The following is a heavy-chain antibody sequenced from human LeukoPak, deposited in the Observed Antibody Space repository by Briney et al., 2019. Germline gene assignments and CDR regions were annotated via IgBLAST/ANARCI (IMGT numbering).Heavy chain of an antibody. V-gene: IGHV1-24*01. J-gene: IGHJ4*02. CDR2: FDPEDGET. D-gene: IGHD2-15*01. CDR3: ATFPRYCSGGSCRLDPFDY. CDR1: GYTLTELS. Sequence: GASVKVSCKVSGYTLTELSMNWVRQAPGKGLEWMGGFDPEDGETIYAQKFQGRVTMTEDTSTDTAYMELSSLRSEDTAVYYCATFPRYCSGGSCRLDPFDYWGQGTLVTVSS.